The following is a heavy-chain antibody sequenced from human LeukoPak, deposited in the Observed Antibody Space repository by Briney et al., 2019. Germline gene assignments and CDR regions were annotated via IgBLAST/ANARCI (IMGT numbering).Heavy chain of an antibody. V-gene: IGHV1-69*13. CDR3: ARTDIVVVPAATGDYYYGMDV. Sequence: WASVKVSCKASGGTFSSYAISWVRQAPGQGLEWMGRIIPIFGIANYAQKFQGRVTITADESTSTAYMELSSLRSEDTAVYYCARTDIVVVPAATGDYYYGMDVWGQGTTVTVSS. CDR1: GGTFSSYA. J-gene: IGHJ6*02. CDR2: IIPIFGIA. D-gene: IGHD2-2*01.